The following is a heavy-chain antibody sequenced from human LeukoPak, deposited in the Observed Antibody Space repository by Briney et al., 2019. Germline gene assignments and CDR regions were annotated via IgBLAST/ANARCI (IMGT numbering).Heavy chain of an antibody. CDR2: IQYSGSKK. D-gene: IGHD2-15*01. J-gene: IGHJ4*02. CDR3: AKGGRHGHSSYERGYFDF. Sequence: GGSLRLSCAASGFTFSNYDMHWVRQAPGKGLKWVAFIQYSGSKKYYVDSVEGRFTISRDNSKNTLSVQMNSLRTEDTAVYYCAKGGRHGHSSYERGYFDFWGQGALVTVSS. V-gene: IGHV3-30*02. CDR1: GFTFSNYD.